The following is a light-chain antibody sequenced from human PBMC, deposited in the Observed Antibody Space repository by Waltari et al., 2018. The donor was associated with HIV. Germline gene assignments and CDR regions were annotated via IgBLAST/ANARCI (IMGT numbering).Light chain of an antibody. V-gene: IGKV3-15*01. CDR2: GAS. CDR3: QQYNNWPYT. CDR1: QTVDSD. J-gene: IGKJ2*01. Sequence: ERVMTQSPTTLSVSPGERATLSCRASQTVDSDLAWYQQRPGQPPSLLISGASTRATGIPARFSGSGSGTEFTLTINSLQSEDFAVYYCQQYNNWPYTFGQGTMLDIK.